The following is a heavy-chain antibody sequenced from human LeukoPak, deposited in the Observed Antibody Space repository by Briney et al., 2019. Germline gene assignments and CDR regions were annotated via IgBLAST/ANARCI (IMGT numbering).Heavy chain of an antibody. CDR2: IWYDGSNK. J-gene: IGHJ6*02. Sequence: GGSLRLSCAASGFTFSSYGMHWVRQAPGKGLEWVAVIWYDGSNKYYADSVKGRFTIFRDNSKNTLYLQMNSLRAEDTAVYYCARSKTIVGATFGYYGMDVWGQGTTVTVSS. CDR1: GFTFSSYG. CDR3: ARSKTIVGATFGYYGMDV. D-gene: IGHD1-26*01. V-gene: IGHV3-33*01.